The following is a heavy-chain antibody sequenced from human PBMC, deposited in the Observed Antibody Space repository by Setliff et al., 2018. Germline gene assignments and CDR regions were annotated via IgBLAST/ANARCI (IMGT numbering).Heavy chain of an antibody. CDR2: INYSGNT. Sequence: PSETLSLTCSVSGGSISSSSYYWGWIRQPPGKGLEWIGSINYSGNTYYNPSLTSRVTISVDTSKNQFSLSLTSVTAEDTAVYYCARDVGGEGYFDSWGQGTLVTVSS. V-gene: IGHV4-39*02. CDR1: GGSISSSSYY. D-gene: IGHD3-10*01. CDR3: ARDVGGEGYFDS. J-gene: IGHJ4*02.